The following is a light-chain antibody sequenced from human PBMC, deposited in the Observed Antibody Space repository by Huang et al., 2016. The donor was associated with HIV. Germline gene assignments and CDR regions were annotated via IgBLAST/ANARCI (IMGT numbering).Light chain of an antibody. J-gene: IGKJ3*01. CDR2: GAS. CDR3: QQYNNWPPDFT. CDR1: QSVSSN. V-gene: IGKV3-15*01. Sequence: EIVMTQSPATLSVSPGERANLSCRASQSVSSNLAWYQQKPGQAPRLLIYGASTKATGIPARFSGSGSGTEFTLTISSMQSEDFAIYYCQQYNNWPPDFTFGPGTKVDIK.